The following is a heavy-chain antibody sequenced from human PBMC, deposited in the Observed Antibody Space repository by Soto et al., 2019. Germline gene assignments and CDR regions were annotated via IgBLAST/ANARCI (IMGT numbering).Heavy chain of an antibody. V-gene: IGHV3-48*03. CDR2: ISSSGSTA. D-gene: IGHD3-10*01. J-gene: IGHJ4*02. CDR1: GFTFSRFE. Sequence: GGSLRLSCAATGFTFSRFELHWVRQAPGKGLEWISYISSSGSTAYYASSVEGRFTISRDNANNSVYLQMDSLRAEDTALYYCTRAAWFPYLSFYWGQGALVTVSS. CDR3: TRAAWFPYLSFY.